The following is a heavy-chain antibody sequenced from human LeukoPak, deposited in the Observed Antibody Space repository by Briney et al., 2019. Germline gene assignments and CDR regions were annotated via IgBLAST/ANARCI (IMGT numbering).Heavy chain of an antibody. D-gene: IGHD3-22*01. V-gene: IGHV3-30*18. CDR2: ISYDGSNK. J-gene: IGHJ4*02. CDR3: AKDQYYDSSGYFFDY. CDR1: GFTFSSYG. Sequence: GRSLRLSCAASGFTFSSYGMHWVRQAPGRGLEWVAVISYDGSNKYYADSVKGRFTISRDNSKNTLYLQMNSLRAEDTAVYYCAKDQYYDSSGYFFDYWGQGTLVTVSS.